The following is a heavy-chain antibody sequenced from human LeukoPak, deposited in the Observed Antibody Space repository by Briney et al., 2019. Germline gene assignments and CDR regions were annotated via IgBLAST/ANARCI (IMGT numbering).Heavy chain of an antibody. CDR2: ISGSGGST. CDR1: GFTFSSYA. J-gene: IGHJ4*02. Sequence: GGSLRLSCAASGFTFSSYAMSWVRQAPGKGLEWVSAISGSGGSTYYADSVKGRFTISRDNSKNTLYLQMNSLRAEDTAVYYCAKDYDFWSGYQNYFDHWGQGTLVTVSS. CDR3: AKDYDFWSGYQNYFDH. D-gene: IGHD3-3*01. V-gene: IGHV3-23*01.